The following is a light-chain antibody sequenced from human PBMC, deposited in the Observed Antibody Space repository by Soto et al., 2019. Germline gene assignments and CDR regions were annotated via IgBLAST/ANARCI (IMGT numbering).Light chain of an antibody. CDR3: QYYNNWLAT. J-gene: IGKJ4*01. CDR2: AAS. CDR1: QTISNM. V-gene: IGKV3-15*01. Sequence: EVVLTQSPATLSVSPGAKVSLSCRANQTISNMLAWYQQKPGQAPRLLIYAASTRATGVSARFSGSGSGTEFTLTISSLQSEDFTIYYCQYYNNWLATFGGGTKVEIK.